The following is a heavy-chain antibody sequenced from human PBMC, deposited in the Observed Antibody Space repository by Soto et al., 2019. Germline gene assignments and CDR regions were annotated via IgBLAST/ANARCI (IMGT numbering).Heavy chain of an antibody. V-gene: IGHV1-69*13. CDR2: IIPIFGTA. J-gene: IGHJ6*02. CDR3: AKWGHDYSNYVDYGMDV. D-gene: IGHD4-4*01. CDR1: GGTFSSYA. Sequence: ASVKVSCKASGGTFSSYAISWVRQAPGQGLEWMGGIIPIFGTANYAQKFQGRVTITADESTSTAYMELSSLRSEDTAVYYCAKWGHDYSNYVDYGMDVWGQGTTVTVSS.